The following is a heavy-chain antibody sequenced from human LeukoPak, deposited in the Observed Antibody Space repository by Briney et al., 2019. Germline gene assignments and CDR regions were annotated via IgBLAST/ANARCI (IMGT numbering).Heavy chain of an antibody. J-gene: IGHJ4*02. V-gene: IGHV1-18*01. D-gene: IGHD5-18*01. CDR1: GHTFTSYG. CDR3: ARDLELWYPVGY. Sequence: ASVKVSCKASGHTFTSYGISWGRQAPGEGVEWMGWISAYNGNTNYAQKLQGRVTMTTDTSTSTPYMELRSLRSDDTAVYYWARDLELWYPVGYWGQGTLVTVSS. CDR2: ISAYNGNT.